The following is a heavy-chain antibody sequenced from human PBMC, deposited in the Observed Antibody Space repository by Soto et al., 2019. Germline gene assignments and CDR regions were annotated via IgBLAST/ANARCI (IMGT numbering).Heavy chain of an antibody. CDR3: ARDDGAAGTSGDY. CDR1: GVTCSSYA. D-gene: IGHD6-19*01. V-gene: IGHV3-30-3*01. CDR2: ISYDGSNK. J-gene: IGHJ4*02. Sequence: GGALRLSCAASGVTCSSYAMHWGRQAPGTGLEWVAVISYDGSNKYYADSVKRRFTISRDNSKNTLYLQMNSLRAEDTAVYYCARDDGAAGTSGDYWGQGT.